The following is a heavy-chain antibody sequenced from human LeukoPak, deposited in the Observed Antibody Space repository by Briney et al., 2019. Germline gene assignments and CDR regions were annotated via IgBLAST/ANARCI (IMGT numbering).Heavy chain of an antibody. CDR2: ISYDGSNK. CDR3: ARDLYSSGWWRFDP. D-gene: IGHD6-19*01. J-gene: IGHJ5*02. CDR1: GFTFSSYA. Sequence: GRSLRLSCAASGFTFSSYAMHWVRQAPGKGLEWVAVISYDGSNKYYADSVKGRFTISRDNSKNTLYLQMNSLRAEDTAVYYCARDLYSSGWWRFDPWGQGTLVTVSS. V-gene: IGHV3-30-3*01.